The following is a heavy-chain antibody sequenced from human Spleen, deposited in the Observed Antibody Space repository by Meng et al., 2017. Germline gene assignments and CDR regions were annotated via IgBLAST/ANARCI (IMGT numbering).Heavy chain of an antibody. J-gene: IGHJ4*02. CDR3: ARKTVAGSGNFDY. CDR2: ITSGGTYI. D-gene: IGHD6-19*01. V-gene: IGHV3-21*01. Sequence: VQLVESGGGLVKPGGSLRLSCAASGFTFSSYSMNWVRQPPGKGLEWVSSITSGGTYIYYADSVKGRFTISRDNAKNSLSLQMNSLRAEDTAVYYCARKTVAGSGNFDYWGQGTLVTVSS. CDR1: GFTFSSYS.